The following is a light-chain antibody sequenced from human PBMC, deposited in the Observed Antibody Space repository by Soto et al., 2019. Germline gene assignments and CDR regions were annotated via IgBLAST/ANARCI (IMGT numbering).Light chain of an antibody. CDR2: DAS. CDR1: QSVSSY. J-gene: IGKJ4*01. CDR3: QQRSNWLLT. Sequence: EIVLKQSPATLSLSPGERATLSCRASQSVSSYLAWYQQKPGQAPSLLIYDASNRATGIPARFSGSGSGTDFTLTISSLEPEDFAVYYCQQRSNWLLTFGGGTKVEIK. V-gene: IGKV3-11*01.